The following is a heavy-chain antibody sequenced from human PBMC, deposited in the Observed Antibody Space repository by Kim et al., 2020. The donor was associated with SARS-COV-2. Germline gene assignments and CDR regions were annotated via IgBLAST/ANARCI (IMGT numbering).Heavy chain of an antibody. D-gene: IGHD3-22*01. CDR3: TTDYGVYDSSGYDY. J-gene: IGHJ4*02. Sequence: AAPVKGRLTISRDDSKNTLYLQMNSLKTEDTAVYYCTTDYGVYDSSGYDYWGQGTLVTVSS. V-gene: IGHV3-15*01.